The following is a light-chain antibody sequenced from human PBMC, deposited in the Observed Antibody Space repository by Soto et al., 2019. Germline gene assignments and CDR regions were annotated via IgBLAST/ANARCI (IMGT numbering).Light chain of an antibody. CDR1: SSDVGGYKY. J-gene: IGLJ2*01. CDR2: DNN. Sequence: QSALTQPASVSGSPGQSITISCTGTSSDVGGYKYVSWYQQHPGKAPKLLIYDNNKRPSGIPDRFSGSKSGTSGTLDITGLQTGDEADYYCATWDGSLTGEVFGGGTKVTVL. V-gene: IGLV1-51*01. CDR3: ATWDGSLTGEV.